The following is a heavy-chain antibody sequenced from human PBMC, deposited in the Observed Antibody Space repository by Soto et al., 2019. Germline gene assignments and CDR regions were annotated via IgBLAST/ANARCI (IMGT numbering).Heavy chain of an antibody. V-gene: IGHV4-30-2*01. J-gene: IGHJ5*02. CDR1: GGSISSGGYS. D-gene: IGHD5-12*01. CDR2: IYHSVST. CDR3: ARSRTPYSGSTVAAYNWFDP. Sequence: PSETLSLTCAVSGGSISSGGYSWSWIRQPPGKGLEWIGYIYHSVSTSYNPYLKSRVTISVDRSKNQFSLKLSSVTAADTAVYYCARSRTPYSGSTVAAYNWFDPWGQGTLVTVSS.